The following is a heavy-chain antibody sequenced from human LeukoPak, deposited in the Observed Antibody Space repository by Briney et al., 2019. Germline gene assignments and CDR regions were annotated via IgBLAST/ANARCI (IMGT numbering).Heavy chain of an antibody. V-gene: IGHV2-5*02. J-gene: IGHJ4*02. D-gene: IGHD3-10*01. CDR3: VHRGPVWLGDFLH. Sequence: SGPTLVNPTQTLTLTCTFSGFTLSTSGVGVGWIRQPPGKALEWLALIYWDDDKRYSSSLKSRLTITKDTSKNQVVLTMTKVDPVDTATYYCVHRGPVWLGDFLHWGQGTLSPSPQ. CDR2: IYWDDDK. CDR1: GFTLSTSGVG.